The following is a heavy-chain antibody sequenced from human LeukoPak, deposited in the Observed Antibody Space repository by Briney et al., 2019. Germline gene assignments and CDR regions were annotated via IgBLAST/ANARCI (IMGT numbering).Heavy chain of an antibody. D-gene: IGHD3-10*01. Sequence: ASVKVSCTVSGYTLTELSMHWVRQAPGKGLEWMGGFDPEDGETIYAQKFQGRVTMTEDTSTDTAYMELSILRSEDTAVYYCATVRVRYYYGSGTSFDYWGQGTLVTVSS. J-gene: IGHJ4*02. CDR2: FDPEDGET. V-gene: IGHV1-24*01. CDR1: GYTLTELS. CDR3: ATVRVRYYYGSGTSFDY.